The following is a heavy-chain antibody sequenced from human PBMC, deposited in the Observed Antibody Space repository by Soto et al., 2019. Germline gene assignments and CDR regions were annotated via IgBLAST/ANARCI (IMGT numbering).Heavy chain of an antibody. D-gene: IGHD6-13*01. CDR3: ARSSIAAAGDWYFDL. V-gene: IGHV4-30-4*01. CDR1: GGSLSSGDFY. Sequence: QVQLQESGPGLVKTSQTLSLTCTVSGGSLSSGDFYWSWIRQPPGKGLEWIGYIYYSGTTYYNPSLKSRVTISIDTSKNQFSLKLSSATAADTAVYYCARSSIAAAGDWYFDLWGRGTLVTVSS. CDR2: IYYSGTT. J-gene: IGHJ2*01.